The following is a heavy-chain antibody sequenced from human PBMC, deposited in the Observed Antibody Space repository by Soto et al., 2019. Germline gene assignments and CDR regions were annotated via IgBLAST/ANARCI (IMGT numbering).Heavy chain of an antibody. CDR3: ARELRRGYSTNRVCSSLHNWFDP. D-gene: IGHD2-8*01. Sequence: GASVKVSCKASGGTFSSYAISWVRQAPGQGLEWMGGIIPIFGTANYAQKFLGRVTITADESTSTAYMVLSSLRSEDTAAYYCARELRRGYSTNRVCSSLHNWFDPWGQGTLVTVSS. J-gene: IGHJ5*02. CDR1: GGTFSSYA. V-gene: IGHV1-69*13. CDR2: IIPIFGTA.